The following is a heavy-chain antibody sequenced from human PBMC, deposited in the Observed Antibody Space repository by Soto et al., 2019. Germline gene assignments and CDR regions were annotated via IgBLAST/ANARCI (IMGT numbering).Heavy chain of an antibody. CDR3: ASEYYYDSSGYYYRSFDY. V-gene: IGHV4-31*03. D-gene: IGHD3-22*01. Sequence: TLSLTCTVSGGSISSGGYYWSWIRQHPGKGLEWIGYIYYSGSTYYNPSLKSRVTISVDTSKNRFSLKLSSVTDADTAVYYCASEYYYDSSGYYYRSFDYWGQGTLVTVSS. CDR2: IYYSGST. CDR1: GGSISSGGYY. J-gene: IGHJ4*02.